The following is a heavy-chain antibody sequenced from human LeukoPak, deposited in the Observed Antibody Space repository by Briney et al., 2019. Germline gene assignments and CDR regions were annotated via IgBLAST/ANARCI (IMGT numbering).Heavy chain of an antibody. CDR3: ARTAFVGPGSYYKRGVPFDY. CDR2: IYHSGST. J-gene: IGHJ4*02. D-gene: IGHD3-10*01. CDR1: GGSISSSNW. Sequence: SGTLSLTCAVSGGSISSSNWWSWVCQPPGKGLEWIGEIYHSGSTNYNPSLKSRVTISVDKSKDQFSLKLSSVTAADTAVYYCARTAFVGPGSYYKRGVPFDYWGQGTLVTVSS. V-gene: IGHV4-4*02.